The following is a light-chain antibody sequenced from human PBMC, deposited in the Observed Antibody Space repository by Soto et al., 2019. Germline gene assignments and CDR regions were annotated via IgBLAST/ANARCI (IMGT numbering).Light chain of an antibody. CDR3: QQHSNWPLT. J-gene: IGKJ4*01. CDR2: DAS. Sequence: EIVLIQSPATLSLSPGESATLSCRASQSVSSNLAWYQHNPGQAPRLLIFDASTRATGIPARFSGSGSGTEFTLTISSLEPEDFAVYYCQQHSNWPLTFGGGTKVEIK. V-gene: IGKV3-11*01. CDR1: QSVSSN.